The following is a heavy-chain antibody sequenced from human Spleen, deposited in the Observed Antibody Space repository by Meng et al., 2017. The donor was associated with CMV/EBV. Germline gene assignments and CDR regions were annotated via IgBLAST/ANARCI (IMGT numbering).Heavy chain of an antibody. CDR2: ISGSGDRT. J-gene: IGHJ3*02. CDR3: AKVWATMIVVPYDAFNI. V-gene: IGHV3-23*01. D-gene: IGHD3-22*01. Sequence: FTFSSYAMSWVRQAPGKGLEWVSTISGSGDRTYYADSVKGRFTISRDNSKNTLFLQMNSLRAEDTAVYYCAKVWATMIVVPYDAFNIWGQGTMVTVSS. CDR1: FTFSSYA.